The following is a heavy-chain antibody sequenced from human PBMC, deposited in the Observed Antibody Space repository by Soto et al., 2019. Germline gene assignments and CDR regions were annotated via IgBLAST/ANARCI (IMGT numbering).Heavy chain of an antibody. D-gene: IGHD3-10*01. CDR3: ARDNCGEFHYYYCMDV. CDR1: GFNFGIYW. Sequence: GGSLRLSCAASGFNFGIYWMSWARNAPGKGLEWVATIRYDASEKKYVDSVKGRFTMSRDNAANSLYLQMDSLKDEEMGVYYCARDNCGEFHYYYCMDVWGQVTTVAVS. J-gene: IGHJ6*02. CDR2: IRYDASEK. V-gene: IGHV3-7*01.